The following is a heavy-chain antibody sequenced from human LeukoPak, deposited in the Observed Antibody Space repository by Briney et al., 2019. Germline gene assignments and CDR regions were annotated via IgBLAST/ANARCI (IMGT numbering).Heavy chain of an antibody. CDR2: IYYSGST. D-gene: IGHD3-10*01. CDR3: ARVPISMVRGVIFYYYGMDV. V-gene: IGHV4-59*01. J-gene: IGHJ6*02. Sequence: SETLSLTCTVSGGSISSYYWSWIRQPPGKGLEWIGYIYYSGSTNYNPSLKSRVTISVDTSKNQFSLKLSSVTAADTAVYYCARVPISMVRGVIFYYYGMDVWGQGTTVTVSS. CDR1: GGSISSYY.